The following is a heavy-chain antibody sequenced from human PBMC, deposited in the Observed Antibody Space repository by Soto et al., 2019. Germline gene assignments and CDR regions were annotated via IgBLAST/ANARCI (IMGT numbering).Heavy chain of an antibody. CDR2: IWYDGSNK. CDR1: GFTFSSYG. CDR3: ARDDSVYENWFDP. J-gene: IGHJ5*02. V-gene: IGHV3-33*01. D-gene: IGHD5-12*01. Sequence: QVQLVESGGGVVQPGRSLRLSCAASGFTFSSYGMHWVRQAPGKGLEWVAVIWYDGSNKYYADSVKGRFTISRDNSKNTLYLQMNSLRAEDNAVDYCARDDSVYENWFDPWGQGTLVTVSS.